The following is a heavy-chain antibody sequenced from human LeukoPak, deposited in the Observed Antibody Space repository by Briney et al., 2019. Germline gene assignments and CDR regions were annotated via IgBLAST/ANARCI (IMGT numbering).Heavy chain of an antibody. J-gene: IGHJ4*02. D-gene: IGHD6-13*01. V-gene: IGHV3-33*01. CDR2: IWYDGSNK. Sequence: GGSLRLSCAASGFTFSSYGRHWVSQAPGKGLEWVAVIWYDGSNKYYADSVKGRFTISRDNSKNTLYLQMNSLRAEDTAVYYCAREGYSSSWYGLFDYWGQGTLVTVSS. CDR3: AREGYSSSWYGLFDY. CDR1: GFTFSSYG.